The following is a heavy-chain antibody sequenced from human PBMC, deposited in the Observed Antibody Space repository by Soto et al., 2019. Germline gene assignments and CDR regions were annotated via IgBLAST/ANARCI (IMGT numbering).Heavy chain of an antibody. CDR1: GGTFSSYA. CDR3: ARDYYDSSGYYQYHFNY. D-gene: IGHD3-22*01. Sequence: QVQLVQSGAEVKKPGSSVKVSCKASGGTFSSYAISWVRQAPGQGLEWMGGIIPIFGTANYAQKFQGRVTITADKSTSTAYMELSSLRSDDTAVYYCARDYYDSSGYYQYHFNYWGQGTLVTVSS. V-gene: IGHV1-69*06. CDR2: IIPIFGTA. J-gene: IGHJ4*02.